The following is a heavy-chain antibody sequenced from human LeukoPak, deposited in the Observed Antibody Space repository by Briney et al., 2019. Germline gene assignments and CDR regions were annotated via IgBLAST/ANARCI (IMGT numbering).Heavy chain of an antibody. V-gene: IGHV4-59*06. CDR2: IYYSGST. J-gene: IGHJ4*02. CDR1: GGSISSYY. D-gene: IGHD3-22*01. Sequence: SETLSLTCSVSGGSISSYYWSWIRQHPGKGLEWIGYIYYSGSTYYNPSLKSRVTISVDTSKNQFSLKLSSVTAADTAVYYCARCDSSGSFDYWGQGTLVTVSS. CDR3: ARCDSSGSFDY.